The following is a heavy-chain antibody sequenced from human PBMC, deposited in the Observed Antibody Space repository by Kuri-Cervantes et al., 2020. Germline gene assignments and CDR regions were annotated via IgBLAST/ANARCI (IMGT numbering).Heavy chain of an antibody. J-gene: IGHJ3*02. CDR3: ARVDVWFGELLDDAFDI. V-gene: IGHV4-4*02. D-gene: IGHD3-10*01. CDR2: IYHSGST. Sequence: GSLRLSCAVSGGSISSSNWWSWVRQPPGKGLEWIGEIYHSGSTNYNPSLKSRVTISVDKSKNQFSLKLSSVTAADTAVYYCARVDVWFGELLDDAFDIWGQGTMVTVSS. CDR1: GGSISSSNW.